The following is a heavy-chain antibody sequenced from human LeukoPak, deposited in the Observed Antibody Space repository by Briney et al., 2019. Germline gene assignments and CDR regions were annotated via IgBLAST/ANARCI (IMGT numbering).Heavy chain of an antibody. CDR3: AKEKEWLGDLNWFDP. CDR2: ISGSGGST. CDR1: GFTFSSYA. D-gene: IGHD3-3*01. J-gene: IGHJ5*02. Sequence: GASLRLSCAASGFTFSSYAMSWVRQAPGKGLEWVSAISGSGGSTYYADSVKGRFTISRDNSKNTLYLQMNSLRAEDTAVYYCAKEKEWLGDLNWFDPWGQGTLVTVPS. V-gene: IGHV3-23*01.